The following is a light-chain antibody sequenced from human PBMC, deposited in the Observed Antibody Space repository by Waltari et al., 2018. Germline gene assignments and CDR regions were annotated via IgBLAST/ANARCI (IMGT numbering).Light chain of an antibody. CDR1: QSVSSN. J-gene: IGKJ4*01. Sequence: ELVMTQSPATLSVSPGERATLSCRASQSVSSNLAWYQQKPGQAPRLLIFGASTRATGIPARFSGSGSGTEFTLTISSLQSEDFAIYYCQQYNSYSLTFGGGTKVEIK. CDR3: QQYNSYSLT. V-gene: IGKV3-15*01. CDR2: GAS.